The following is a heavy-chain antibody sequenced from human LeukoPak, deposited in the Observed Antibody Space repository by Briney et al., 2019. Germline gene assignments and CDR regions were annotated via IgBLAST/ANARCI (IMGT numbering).Heavy chain of an antibody. D-gene: IGHD1-26*01. CDR3: ARGKSGGTFDY. V-gene: IGHV3-48*01. J-gene: IGHJ4*02. CDR2: ISSSSSTI. Sequence: GGSLRLSCAASGFTFSSYSMNWVRQAPGKGLEWVSYISSSSSTIYYADSVKGRFTIPRDNAKNSLYLQMNSLRAEDTAVYYCARGKSGGTFDYWGQGTLVTVSS. CDR1: GFTFSSYS.